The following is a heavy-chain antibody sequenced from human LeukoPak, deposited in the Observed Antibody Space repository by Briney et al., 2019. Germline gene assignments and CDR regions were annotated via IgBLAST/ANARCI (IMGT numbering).Heavy chain of an antibody. CDR2: ISYDGSNK. V-gene: IGHV3-30-3*01. D-gene: IGHD2-15*01. CDR1: GFTFSSYA. CDR3: ARECAGGSCFHFDY. J-gene: IGHJ4*02. Sequence: PGRSLRLSCAASGFTFSSYAMHWVRQAPGKGLEWVAVISYDGSNKYYADSVKGRFTISRDNSKNTLYLQMNSLRAEDTAVYYCARECAGGSCFHFDYWGQGTLVTVSS.